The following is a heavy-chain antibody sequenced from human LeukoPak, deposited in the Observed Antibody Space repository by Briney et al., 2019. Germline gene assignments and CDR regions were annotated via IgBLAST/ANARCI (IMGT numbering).Heavy chain of an antibody. D-gene: IGHD5-24*01. CDR1: GGTFSSYA. CDR2: IIPIFGTA. CDR3: ARPSFSRDGYNYATGEDYYYYMDV. Sequence: GSSVKVSCKASGGTFSSYAISWVRQAPGQGLEWMGGIIPIFGTANYAQKFQGRVTITTDESTSTAYMELSSLRSEDTAVYYCARPSFSRDGYNYATGEDYYYYMDVWGKGTTVTVSS. V-gene: IGHV1-69*05. J-gene: IGHJ6*03.